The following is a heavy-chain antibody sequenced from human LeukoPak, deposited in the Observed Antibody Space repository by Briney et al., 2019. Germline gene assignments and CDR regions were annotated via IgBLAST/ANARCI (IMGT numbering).Heavy chain of an antibody. D-gene: IGHD1-1*01. CDR3: ARRTGYNWNDWHFDY. CDR1: GYTFTGYY. V-gene: IGHV1-2*04. J-gene: IGHJ4*02. Sequence: ASVKVSCKASGYTFTGYYMHWVRQAPGQGLEWMGWINPNSGGTNYAQKFQGWVTMTRDTSISTAYMELSRLRSDDTAVYYCARRTGYNWNDWHFDYWGQGTLVTVSS. CDR2: INPNSGGT.